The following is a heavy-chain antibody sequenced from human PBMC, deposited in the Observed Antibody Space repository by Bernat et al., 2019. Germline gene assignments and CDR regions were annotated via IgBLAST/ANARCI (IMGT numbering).Heavy chain of an antibody. J-gene: IGHJ3*02. CDR3: AKDRDAFDI. Sequence: VQLVESGGGLVQPGGSLRLSCAASGFTFSSYSMHWVRQAPGKGLEWVAVISYDGSNKYYADSVKGRFTISRDNSKNTLYLQMNSLRAEDTAVYYCAKDRDAFDIWGQGTMVTVSS. V-gene: IGHV3-30*18. CDR2: ISYDGSNK. CDR1: GFTFSSYS.